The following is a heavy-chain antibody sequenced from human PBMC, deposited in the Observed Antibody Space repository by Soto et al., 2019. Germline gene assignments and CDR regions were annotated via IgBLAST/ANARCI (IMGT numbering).Heavy chain of an antibody. V-gene: IGHV1-46*03. J-gene: IGHJ4*02. CDR2: INPSGGRT. CDR3: FRDVGD. Sequence: QVQLVQSGAEVKKPGASVKVSCKVSGNIFTSQYMHWVRQARGQGLEWMAMINPSGGRTSYAQMFQGRVTMTRYTSTSTVHMELSSLRSEDTAVYYCFRDVGDWGQGTLVTVSS. CDR1: GNIFTSQY. D-gene: IGHD3-3*01.